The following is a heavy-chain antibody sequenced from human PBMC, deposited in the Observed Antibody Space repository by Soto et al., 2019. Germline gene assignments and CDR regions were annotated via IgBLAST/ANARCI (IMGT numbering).Heavy chain of an antibody. J-gene: IGHJ3*02. Sequence: QVQLVESGGGVVQPGRSLRLSCAASGFTFSSYGMHWVRQAPGKGLEWVAVISYDGSNKYYADSVKGRFTISRDNSKNTLYLQMNSLRAEDTAVYYCAKGWELRDAFDIWGQGTMVTVSS. D-gene: IGHD1-26*01. CDR1: GFTFSSYG. V-gene: IGHV3-30*18. CDR3: AKGWELRDAFDI. CDR2: ISYDGSNK.